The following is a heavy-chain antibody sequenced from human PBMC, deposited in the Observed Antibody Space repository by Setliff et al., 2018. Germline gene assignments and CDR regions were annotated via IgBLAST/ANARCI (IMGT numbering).Heavy chain of an antibody. Sequence: SETLSLTCTVSGGSISSSSYYWGWIRQPPGKGLEWIGSIYYSGSTYYNPSLKSRVTISVDTSKNQFSLKLSSVTAADTAVYYCAREGSNWNYEPIDYWGQGTLVTV. CDR3: AREGSNWNYEPIDY. V-gene: IGHV4-39*07. CDR2: IYYSGST. CDR1: GGSISSSSYY. J-gene: IGHJ4*02. D-gene: IGHD1-7*01.